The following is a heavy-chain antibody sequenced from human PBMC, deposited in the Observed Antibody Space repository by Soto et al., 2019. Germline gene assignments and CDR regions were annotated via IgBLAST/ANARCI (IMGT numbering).Heavy chain of an antibody. J-gene: IGHJ6*03. D-gene: IGHD6-13*01. CDR1: GFTVSSNY. CDR3: ARGRAAAGLYYYYYMDV. V-gene: IGHV3-66*01. Sequence: GGSLRLSCAASGFTVSSNYMSWVRQAPGKGLEWVSVIYSGGSTYYADSVKGRFTISRDNSKNTLYLQMNSLRAEDTAVYYCARGRAAAGLYYYYYMDVWGKGTTVTVSS. CDR2: IYSGGST.